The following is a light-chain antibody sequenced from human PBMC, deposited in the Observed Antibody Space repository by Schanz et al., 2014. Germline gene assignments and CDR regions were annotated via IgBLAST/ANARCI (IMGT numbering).Light chain of an antibody. CDR3: QQYNSYST. CDR1: QSISSW. CDR2: KAS. V-gene: IGKV1-5*03. J-gene: IGKJ2*01. Sequence: DIQMTQSPSTLSASVGDRVTITCRASQSISSWLAWYQQKPGKAPKLLIYKASSLESGVPSRFSGSGSGTEFTLTSSSLQPDDFATYYCQQYNSYSTLGQGTKLEIK.